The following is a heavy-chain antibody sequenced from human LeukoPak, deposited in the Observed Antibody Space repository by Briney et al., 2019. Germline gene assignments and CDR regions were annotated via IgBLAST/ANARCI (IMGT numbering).Heavy chain of an antibody. CDR2: ISATSSDV. V-gene: IGHV3-21*04. CDR3: AKGPFSAYDKYLDS. CDR1: GFAFESYT. D-gene: IGHD5-12*01. Sequence: PGGSLRLSCAGSGFAFESYTMTWVRQAPGKGLEWVSLISATSSDVNYAESVRGRFTISRDNAKNSLFLLMDSLRVEDTAIYYCAKGPFSAYDKYLDSWGQGTLVTVSS. J-gene: IGHJ4*02.